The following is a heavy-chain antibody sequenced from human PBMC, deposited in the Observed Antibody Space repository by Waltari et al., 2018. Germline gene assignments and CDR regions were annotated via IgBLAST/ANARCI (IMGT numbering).Heavy chain of an antibody. Sequence: QITLKESGPALVRPTQTLTLTCTFSGFSLKGSGEGVGWIGQPPGKALEWLALIYWNDDNRFSPSLKSRLTITKDTSENQVVLRMTNMDPVDTATYYCAHTYYFTSSAYYAPPYFDDWGQGTLVTVSS. V-gene: IGHV2-5*01. CDR2: IYWNDDN. D-gene: IGHD3-22*01. CDR3: AHTYYFTSSAYYAPPYFDD. CDR1: GFSLKGSGEG. J-gene: IGHJ4*02.